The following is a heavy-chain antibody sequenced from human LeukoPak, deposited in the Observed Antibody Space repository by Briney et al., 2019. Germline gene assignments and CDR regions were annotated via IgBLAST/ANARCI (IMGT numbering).Heavy chain of an antibody. CDR2: ISTSGDST. Sequence: GGSLRLSCAASGFAFSRYGMSWVRQAPGKGLEWVSAISTSGDSTYYADSVKGRFTISRDNSKNTLYLQMNSLRAEDTAIYYCASPGIAVAVGPCGQGTLVTVSS. J-gene: IGHJ5*02. CDR3: ASPGIAVAVGP. D-gene: IGHD6-19*01. CDR1: GFAFSRYG. V-gene: IGHV3-23*01.